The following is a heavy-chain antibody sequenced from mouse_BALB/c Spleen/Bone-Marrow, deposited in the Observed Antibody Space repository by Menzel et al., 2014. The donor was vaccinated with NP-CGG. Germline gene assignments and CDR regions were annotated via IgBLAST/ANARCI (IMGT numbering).Heavy chain of an antibody. Sequence: QVQLKQSGAELVRPGTSVKVSCKASRHAFTIYLLEWVKQRPGQGLEWIGVINPGSGGTKYNEKFKGKATLTVDKSSSTAYMQLSSLTSDDSAVYFCARRNRDYYAMDYWGQGTSVTVSS. CDR2: INPGSGGT. V-gene: IGHV1-54*01. CDR3: ARRNRDYYAMDY. J-gene: IGHJ4*01. CDR1: RHAFTIYL.